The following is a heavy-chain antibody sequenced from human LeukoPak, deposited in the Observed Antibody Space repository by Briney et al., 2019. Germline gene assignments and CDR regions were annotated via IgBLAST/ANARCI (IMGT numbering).Heavy chain of an antibody. CDR2: VPFRGGT. D-gene: IGHD4-17*01. Sequence: SETLSLTCSVSGASITDSGYYWSWIRQPPGKGLELIGFVPFRGGTYYSPSLMSRVTISQDMSKNQLSLSLTSVTAADTAVYFCARGGPYGDPYTFWGQGRMIAVS. CDR3: ARGGPYGDPYTF. CDR1: GASITDSGYY. V-gene: IGHV4-30-4*01. J-gene: IGHJ4*02.